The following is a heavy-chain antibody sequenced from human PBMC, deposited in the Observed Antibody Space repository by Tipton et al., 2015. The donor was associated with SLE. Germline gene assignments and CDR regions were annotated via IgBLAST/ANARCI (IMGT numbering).Heavy chain of an antibody. D-gene: IGHD5-24*01. J-gene: IGHJ5*02. CDR2: ISYSGST. V-gene: IGHV4-59*01. CDR1: GASITSDY. CDR3: ARMRGGYNAHH. Sequence: TLSLTCTVSGASITSDYRTWIRQPPGKGLEWLGYISYSGSTNYNPSVRSRVSISLDTSKNQFSLKVKSATTADTAVYYCARMRGGYNAHHWGQGILVTVSS.